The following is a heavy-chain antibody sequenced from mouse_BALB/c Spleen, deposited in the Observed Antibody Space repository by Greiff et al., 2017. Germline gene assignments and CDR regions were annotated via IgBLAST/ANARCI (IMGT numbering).Heavy chain of an antibody. Sequence: VQLKESGPELVKPGASVKISCKASGYSFTGYFMNWVMQSHGKSLEWIGRINPYNGDTFYNQKFKGKATLTVDKSSSTAHMELRSLASEDSAVYYCASHYYGSSHLYYFDYWGQGTTLTVSS. CDR2: INPYNGDT. D-gene: IGHD1-1*01. CDR3: ASHYYGSSHLYYFDY. J-gene: IGHJ2*01. CDR1: GYSFTGYF. V-gene: IGHV1-20*02.